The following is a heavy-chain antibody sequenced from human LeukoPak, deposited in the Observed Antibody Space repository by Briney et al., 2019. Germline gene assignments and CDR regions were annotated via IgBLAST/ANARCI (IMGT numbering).Heavy chain of an antibody. D-gene: IGHD4-17*01. J-gene: IGHJ4*02. V-gene: IGHV3-23*01. CDR1: GFTFSNYA. CDR3: ARGWNGDYNRGFDY. Sequence: SGGSLRLSCAASGFTFSNYAMSWVRQAPGKGLEWVSVISGSGGTTYSADSVKGRFTISRDNSKNTLYLQMNSLRAEDTAVYYCARGWNGDYNRGFDYWGQGTLVTVSS. CDR2: ISGSGGTT.